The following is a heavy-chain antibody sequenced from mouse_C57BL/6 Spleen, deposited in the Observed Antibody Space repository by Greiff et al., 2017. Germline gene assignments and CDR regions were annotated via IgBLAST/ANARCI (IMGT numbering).Heavy chain of an antibody. CDR1: GYAFSSSW. CDR2: IYPGDGDT. CDR3: ARDYYGSPLDY. V-gene: IGHV1-82*01. D-gene: IGHD1-1*01. J-gene: IGHJ2*01. Sequence: QVQLQQSGPELVKPGASVKISCKASGYAFSSSWMNWVKQRPGKGLEWIGRIYPGDGDTNYNGKFKSKATLTVDKPSSTAYMQLSSLTSEDSAVYYCARDYYGSPLDYWGQGTTLTVSS.